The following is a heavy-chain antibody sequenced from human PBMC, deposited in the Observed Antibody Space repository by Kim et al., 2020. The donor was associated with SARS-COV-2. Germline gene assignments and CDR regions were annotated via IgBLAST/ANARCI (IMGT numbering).Heavy chain of an antibody. Sequence: SVKVSCKASGGTFSSYAISWVRQAPGQGLEWMGGIIPIFGTANYAQKFQGRVTITADESTSTAYMELSSLRSEDTAVYYCARVGCSGGSCYLNYYYYGMDVWGQGTTVTVSS. V-gene: IGHV1-69*13. D-gene: IGHD2-15*01. CDR1: GGTFSSYA. J-gene: IGHJ6*02. CDR3: ARVGCSGGSCYLNYYYYGMDV. CDR2: IIPIFGTA.